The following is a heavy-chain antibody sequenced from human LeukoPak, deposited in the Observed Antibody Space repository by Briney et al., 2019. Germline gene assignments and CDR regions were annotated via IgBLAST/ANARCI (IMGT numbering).Heavy chain of an antibody. V-gene: IGHV6-1*01. J-gene: IGHJ4*02. Sequence: SQTLSLTCAISGDSLSSNSAAWNWIRQSPSRGLEWLGRTYYRSKWHNDYTLSVKSRITINPDTSKDQFSLQLNSVTPEDMAVYYCARSAGHFDYWGQGTLVTVSS. CDR3: ARSAGHFDY. CDR2: TYYRSKWHN. CDR1: GDSLSSNSAA.